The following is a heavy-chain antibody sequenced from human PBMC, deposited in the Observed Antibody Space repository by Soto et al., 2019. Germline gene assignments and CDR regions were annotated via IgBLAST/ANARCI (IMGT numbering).Heavy chain of an antibody. J-gene: IGHJ4*02. V-gene: IGHV3-7*03. CDR2: IKQDGSEK. D-gene: IGHD6-19*01. CDR3: ARAWQYSSGSFDY. Sequence: PGGSLRLSCAASGFTFSSYWMSWVRQAPGKGLEWVANIKQDGSEKYYVDSVKGRFTISRDNAKNSLYLQMNSLRAEDTAVYYFARAWQYSSGSFDYWGQGTLVTVSS. CDR1: GFTFSSYW.